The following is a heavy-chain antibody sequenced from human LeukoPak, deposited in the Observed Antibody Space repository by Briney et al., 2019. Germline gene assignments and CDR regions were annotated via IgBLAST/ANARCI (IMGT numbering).Heavy chain of an antibody. D-gene: IGHD3-22*01. CDR3: ARRSSGFAFDI. V-gene: IGHV4-59*01. J-gene: IGHJ3*02. CDR1: GGSISSYY. Sequence: SETLSLTCTVSGGSISSYYWSWLRQPPGKGLEWIGNIYYSGSTNYNPSLKSRVTISVDTSKNQFSLKLSSVTAADTAVYYCARRSSGFAFDIWGQGTMVTVSS. CDR2: IYYSGST.